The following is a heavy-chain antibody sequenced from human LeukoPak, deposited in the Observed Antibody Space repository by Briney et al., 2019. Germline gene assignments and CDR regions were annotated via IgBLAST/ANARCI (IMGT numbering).Heavy chain of an antibody. CDR2: ISFSSSTI. CDR3: ATKMATKGSFEY. J-gene: IGHJ4*02. CDR1: GFTFGTYN. D-gene: IGHD5-24*01. V-gene: IGHV3-48*02. Sequence: PGGSLRLSCAASGFTFGTYNMNWVRQAPGKGLEWVSYISFSSSTIHYADSVKGRFTISGDNAKNSLYLQMNSLRDEDTALYYCATKMATKGSFEYWGQGTQVTVSS.